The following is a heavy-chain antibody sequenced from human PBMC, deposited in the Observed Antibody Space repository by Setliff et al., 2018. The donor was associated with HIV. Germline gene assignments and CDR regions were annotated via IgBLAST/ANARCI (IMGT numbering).Heavy chain of an antibody. CDR3: ARGGRSDGYHIAS. CDR1: GGSIRSYY. Sequence: SETLSLTCIVSGGSIRSYYWSWIRQPPGKGLEWIGYIYYSGSTNYNASLKSRVAISVDTSKNQFSLTLTSVTAADTAVYYCARGGRSDGYHIASWGQGILVTVSS. D-gene: IGHD2-15*01. V-gene: IGHV4-59*01. CDR2: IYYSGST. J-gene: IGHJ4*02.